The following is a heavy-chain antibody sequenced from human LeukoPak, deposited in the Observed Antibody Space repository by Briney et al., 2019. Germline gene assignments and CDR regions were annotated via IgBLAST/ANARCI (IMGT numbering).Heavy chain of an antibody. D-gene: IGHD3-10*01. J-gene: IGHJ4*02. V-gene: IGHV3-7*01. CDR2: IQQDGIKK. Sequence: GGSLRLSCAASGFTISSYWMNWVRQAPGKGLEWVANIQQDGIKKYYVDSVEGRFTISRENAKNSLFLQMSSLRADDTAVYYCGRELDGSVDYWGQGTLVTVSS. CDR3: GRELDGSVDY. CDR1: GFTISSYW.